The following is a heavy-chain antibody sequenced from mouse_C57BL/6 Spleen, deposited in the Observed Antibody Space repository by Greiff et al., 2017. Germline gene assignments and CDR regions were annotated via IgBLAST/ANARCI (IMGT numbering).Heavy chain of an antibody. J-gene: IGHJ2*01. Sequence: QVQLQQPGAELVRPGSSVKLSCKASGYTFTSYWMHWVKQRPIQGLEWIGNIDPSDSATHYNQKFKDKATLTVDKSSSTAYMQLSSLTSEDSAVYCCAAYSYYFDDWGQGATLAVSS. CDR3: AAYSYYFDD. CDR1: GYTFTSYW. D-gene: IGHD2-10*01. V-gene: IGHV1-52*01. CDR2: IDPSDSAT.